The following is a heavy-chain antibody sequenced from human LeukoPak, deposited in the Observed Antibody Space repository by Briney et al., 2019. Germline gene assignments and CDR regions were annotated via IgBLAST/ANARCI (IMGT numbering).Heavy chain of an antibody. J-gene: IGHJ6*03. Sequence: SVRVSCKASGYSFSYFGINWVWQAPGQGLEWMGGIIPIFGTANYAQKFQGRVTITTDESTSTAYMELSSLRSEDTAVYYCARGTLVPAAPYYYYYYYMDVWGKGTTVTVSS. V-gene: IGHV1-69*05. D-gene: IGHD2-2*01. CDR2: IIPIFGTA. CDR3: ARGTLVPAAPYYYYYYYMDV. CDR1: GYSFSYFG.